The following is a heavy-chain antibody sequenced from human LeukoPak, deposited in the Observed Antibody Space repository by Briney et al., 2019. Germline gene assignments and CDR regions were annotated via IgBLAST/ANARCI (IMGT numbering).Heavy chain of an antibody. CDR2: ISSSSSYI. V-gene: IGHV3-21*01. J-gene: IGHJ3*02. D-gene: IGHD6-19*01. CDR1: GFTFSSYS. CDR3: ASPRLAPGYSSGWDAFDI. Sequence: PGGSLRLSCAASGFTFSSYSMNWVRQAPGKGVEWVSSISSSSSYIYYADSVKGRFTISRDNAKNSLYLQMNSLRAEDTAVYYCASPRLAPGYSSGWDAFDIWGQGTMVTVSS.